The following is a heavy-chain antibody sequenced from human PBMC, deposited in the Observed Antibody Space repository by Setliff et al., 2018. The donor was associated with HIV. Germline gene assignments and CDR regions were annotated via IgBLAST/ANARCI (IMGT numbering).Heavy chain of an antibody. Sequence: PSETLSLTCAVSRRAFSAYYWGWIRQPPAGGLEWLGEINPGGSPNYNPSLKSRLTISADTSENHFSLELRSVTAADTAMYYCTTGEHYGSGSYLSWGQGTPVTVSS. CDR3: TTGEHYGSGSYLS. CDR1: RRAFSAYY. CDR2: INPGGSP. D-gene: IGHD3-10*01. J-gene: IGHJ4*02. V-gene: IGHV4-34*01.